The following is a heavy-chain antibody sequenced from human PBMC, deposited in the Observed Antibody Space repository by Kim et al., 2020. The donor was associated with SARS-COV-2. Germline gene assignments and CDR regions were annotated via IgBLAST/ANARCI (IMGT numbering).Heavy chain of an antibody. J-gene: IGHJ4*02. CDR3: ARPQRRSYYYDSSGYYYFDY. V-gene: IGHV1-2*02. CDR1: GYTFTGYY. CDR2: INPNSGGT. D-gene: IGHD3-22*01. Sequence: ASVKVSCKASGYTFTGYYMHWVRQAPGQGLEWMGWINPNSGGTNYAQKFQGRVTMTRDTSISTAYMELSRLRSDDTAVYYCARPQRRSYYYDSSGYYYFDYWGQGTLVTVSS.